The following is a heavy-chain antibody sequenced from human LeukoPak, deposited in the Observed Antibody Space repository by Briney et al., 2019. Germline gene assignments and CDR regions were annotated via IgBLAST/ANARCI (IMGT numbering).Heavy chain of an antibody. Sequence: ASVKVSCKASGYTFTGYYMRWVRQAPGQGLEWMGWINPNSGGTNYAQKFQGRVTMTRDTSISTAYMELSRLRSDDTAVYYCARDMEAAAGTAGAAAWGQGTLVTVSS. CDR1: GYTFTGYY. V-gene: IGHV1-2*02. J-gene: IGHJ5*02. CDR3: ARDMEAAAGTAGAAA. CDR2: INPNSGGT. D-gene: IGHD6-13*01.